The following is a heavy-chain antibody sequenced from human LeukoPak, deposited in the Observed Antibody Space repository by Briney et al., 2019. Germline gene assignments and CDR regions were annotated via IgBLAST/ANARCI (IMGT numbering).Heavy chain of an antibody. CDR3: ARDAPQVPAAGVLAS. CDR1: GFTVSDNY. D-gene: IGHD6-13*01. Sequence: GGSLRLSCAASGFTVSDNYMSWVRQAPGKGLEWVSVMYSGGDTYYANSVKGRFTFSRDISKNTLYLQMNGLRTEDTAMYYCARDAPQVPAAGVLASWGQGTLVPVSS. CDR2: MYSGGDT. J-gene: IGHJ5*02. V-gene: IGHV3-53*01.